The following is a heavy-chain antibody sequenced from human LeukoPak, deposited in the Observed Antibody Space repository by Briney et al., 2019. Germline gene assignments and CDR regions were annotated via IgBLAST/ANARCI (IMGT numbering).Heavy chain of an antibody. J-gene: IGHJ4*02. Sequence: SETLSLTCNVSGASITDAYWSWLRQPPGKGLEWIGYIYYRGGTNYNPSLKSQVAISLDTSKNQFALSLSSVTAADTAVYYCAKVKGGYFYALDSWGQGTLVTVHS. CDR2: IYYRGGT. CDR3: AKVKGGYFYALDS. V-gene: IGHV4-59*03. D-gene: IGHD5-12*01. CDR1: GASITDAY.